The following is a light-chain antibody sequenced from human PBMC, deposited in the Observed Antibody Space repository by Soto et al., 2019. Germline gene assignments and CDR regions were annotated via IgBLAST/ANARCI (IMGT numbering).Light chain of an antibody. CDR3: QHYHNWVALT. J-gene: IGKJ5*01. V-gene: IGKV3-15*01. CDR1: QSVSSN. Sequence: IVMTKYPAPLSLSHGERATLSCRASQSVSSNLAWYQQKPGQAPRLLIYGASTRAAGVPVRFSGSGSGSEFTRTIDTALSQNFAAYFSQHYHNWVALTFGPGTRMEIK. CDR2: GAS.